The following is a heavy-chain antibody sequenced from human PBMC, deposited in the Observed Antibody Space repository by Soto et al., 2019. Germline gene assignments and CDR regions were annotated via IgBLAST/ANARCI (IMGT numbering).Heavy chain of an antibody. D-gene: IGHD2-2*01. CDR1: GLTFSRYV. J-gene: IGHJ5*02. CDR2: ISYDGGNK. V-gene: IGHV3-30-3*01. CDR3: ARDNTIRRGFSAADKWFDP. Sequence: PGGSLRLSCAASGLTFSRYVMHWVRQAPGKGLEWVALISYDGGNKYYADSVKGRFTISRDNSKKKLYLQMNGLRIEDTAVYYCARDNTIRRGFSAADKWFDPWGQGTLVTVSS.